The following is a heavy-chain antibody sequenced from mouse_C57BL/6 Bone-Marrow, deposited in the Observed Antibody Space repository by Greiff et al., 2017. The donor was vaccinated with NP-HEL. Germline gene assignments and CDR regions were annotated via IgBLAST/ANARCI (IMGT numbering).Heavy chain of an antibody. D-gene: IGHD1-1*01. CDR3: ARYGTTKMFAY. V-gene: IGHV7-3*01. Sequence: DVKLVESGGGLVQPGGSLSLSCAASGFTFTDYYMSWVRQRPGKALEWLGFIRNRANGYTTEYSASVKGRFTISRDNSQSILYLQMNALRAEDSATYYCARYGTTKMFAYWGQGTVVTVSA. CDR1: GFTFTDYY. J-gene: IGHJ3*01. CDR2: IRNRANGYTT.